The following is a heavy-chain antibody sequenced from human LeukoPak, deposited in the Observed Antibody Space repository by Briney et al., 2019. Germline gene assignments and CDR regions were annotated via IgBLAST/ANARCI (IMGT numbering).Heavy chain of an antibody. CDR2: IGTAGDT. CDR1: GFTFSSYD. Sequence: GGSLRLSCAASGFTFSSYDMHWVRRATGKGLEWVSAIGTAGDTYYPGSVKGRFTISRENAKNSLYLQMNSLRAGDTAAYYCARDAGRAFDIWGQGTMVTVSS. V-gene: IGHV3-13*01. CDR3: ARDAGRAFDI. J-gene: IGHJ3*02.